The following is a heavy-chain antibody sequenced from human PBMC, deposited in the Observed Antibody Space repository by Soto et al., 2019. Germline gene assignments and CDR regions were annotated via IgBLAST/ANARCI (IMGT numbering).Heavy chain of an antibody. CDR2: ISSSSHI. D-gene: IGHD2-15*01. Sequence: GGSLRLSCAASGFTFSTYTMNWVRQAPGKGLEWVSYISSSSHIYYADSVKGRFTISRDNAKNSLYLQMNSLRAEDTAVYYCARDPGPYCSGGSCYLQSYFDYWGQGALVTVSS. J-gene: IGHJ4*02. CDR1: GFTFSTYT. CDR3: ARDPGPYCSGGSCYLQSYFDY. V-gene: IGHV3-21*01.